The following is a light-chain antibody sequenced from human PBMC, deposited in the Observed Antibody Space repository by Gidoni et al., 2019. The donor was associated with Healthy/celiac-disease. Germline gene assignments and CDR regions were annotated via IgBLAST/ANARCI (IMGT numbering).Light chain of an antibody. CDR1: QSVSSSY. V-gene: IGKV3-20*01. J-gene: IGKJ4*01. CDR2: GAS. Sequence: EILLTQSPGTLSLSPGERATLPCRASQSVSSSYLAWYQQKPGQAPRLLTYGASSRATGIPDRFSGSGSGTDFTLTISRLEPEDFAVYYCQQYGSSPLTFGGGTKVEIK. CDR3: QQYGSSPLT.